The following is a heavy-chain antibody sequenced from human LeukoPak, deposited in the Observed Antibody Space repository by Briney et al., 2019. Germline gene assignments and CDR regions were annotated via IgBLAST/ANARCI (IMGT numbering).Heavy chain of an antibody. CDR2: IYYSGST. D-gene: IGHD2-2*01. CDR1: GGSISSSSYY. Sequence: SETLSLTCTVSGGSISSSSYYWGWIRQPPGKGLEWIGSIYYSGSTYYNPSLKSRVTISVDTSKNQFSLKLSSVTAADTAVYYCARHEVWDIVVVPAAMPGDFDYWGQGTLVTVSS. V-gene: IGHV4-39*01. CDR3: ARHEVWDIVVVPAAMPGDFDY. J-gene: IGHJ4*02.